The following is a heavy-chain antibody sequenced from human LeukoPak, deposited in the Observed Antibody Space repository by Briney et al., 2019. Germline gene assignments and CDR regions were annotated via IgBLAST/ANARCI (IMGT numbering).Heavy chain of an antibody. CDR1: GYTFTGYY. D-gene: IGHD3-22*01. CDR2: INPNSGGT. V-gene: IGHV1-2*02. Sequence: GASVKVSCKASGYTFTGYYMHWVRQAPGQGLEWMGWINPNSGGTNYAQKFQGRVTMTRDTSISTAYMELSRLRSDDTAVYYCARAGYYYDSSGYTGTLFFDYWGQGTLVTVSS. J-gene: IGHJ4*02. CDR3: ARAGYYYDSSGYTGTLFFDY.